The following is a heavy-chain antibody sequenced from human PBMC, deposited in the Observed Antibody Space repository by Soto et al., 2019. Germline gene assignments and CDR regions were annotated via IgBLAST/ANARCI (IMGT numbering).Heavy chain of an antibody. CDR1: GFTFRTYE. D-gene: IGHD3-10*01. J-gene: IGHJ4*02. CDR2: ISSSGSSK. V-gene: IGHV3-48*03. CDR3: TRGGFSYGSSYFDY. Sequence: GGSLKLSCAVFGFTFRTYEMNWVGQAPGKGLEWVSSISSSGSSKYYEDTVKGRFTISRDSAKNSLYLQMNSLRVEDTAIYYCTRGGFSYGSSYFDYWGQGTQVTVSS.